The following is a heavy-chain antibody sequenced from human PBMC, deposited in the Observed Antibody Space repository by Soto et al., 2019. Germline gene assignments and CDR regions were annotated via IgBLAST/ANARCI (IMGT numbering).Heavy chain of an antibody. CDR3: ARSEGRFGELY. D-gene: IGHD3-10*01. J-gene: IGHJ4*02. CDR1: GGSISSSSYY. V-gene: IGHV4-39*01. Sequence: SETLSLTCTVSGGSISSSSYYWGWIRQPPGKGLEWIGSIYYSGSTYYNPSLKSRVTISVDTSKNQFSLKLSSVTAADTAVYYCARSEGRFGELYWGQGTLVTVSS. CDR2: IYYSGST.